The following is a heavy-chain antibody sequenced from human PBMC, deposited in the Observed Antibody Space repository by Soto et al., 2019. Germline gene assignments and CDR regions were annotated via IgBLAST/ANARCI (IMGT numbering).Heavy chain of an antibody. CDR3: AKEQDDDYGDYDHWFDP. J-gene: IGHJ5*02. Sequence: GGSLRLSCAASGFAFSNYAMNWVRQAPGKGLEWVSTISFSGDRTYYADSVKGRFTISRDNSKNTLYLQMNSLRAEDTAVYYCAKEQDDDYGDYDHWFDPWGQGTLVTVSS. D-gene: IGHD4-17*01. CDR2: ISFSGDRT. CDR1: GFAFSNYA. V-gene: IGHV3-23*01.